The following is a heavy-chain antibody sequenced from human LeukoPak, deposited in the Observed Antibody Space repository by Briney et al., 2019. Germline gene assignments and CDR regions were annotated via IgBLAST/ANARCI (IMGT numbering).Heavy chain of an antibody. CDR2: INHSGST. CDR3: ARDGRKYYGSGNAFDI. Sequence: IPSETLSLTCAVYGGSFSGYYWSWIRQPPGKGLEWIGEINHSGSTNYNPSLKSRVTISVDTSKNQFSLKLSSVTAADTAVYYCARDGRKYYGSGNAFDIWGQGTMVTVSS. CDR1: GGSFSGYY. V-gene: IGHV4-34*01. D-gene: IGHD3-10*01. J-gene: IGHJ3*02.